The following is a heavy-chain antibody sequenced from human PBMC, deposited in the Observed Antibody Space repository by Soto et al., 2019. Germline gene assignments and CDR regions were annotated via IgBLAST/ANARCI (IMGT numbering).Heavy chain of an antibody. CDR3: AKGDNPGPKTGYAFDP. CDR2: TYFRSKWYN. V-gene: IGHV6-1*01. J-gene: IGHJ5*02. CDR1: GDSVSSNTAS. D-gene: IGHD5-12*01. Sequence: PSQTLSLTCDISGDSVSSNTASWNWIRQSPSRGLEWLGRTYFRSKWYNDYAVSVKSRIIINPDTSNNQFSLQLNSVTPEDTAVYFCAKGDNPGPKTGYAFDPWGQGIMVTVSS.